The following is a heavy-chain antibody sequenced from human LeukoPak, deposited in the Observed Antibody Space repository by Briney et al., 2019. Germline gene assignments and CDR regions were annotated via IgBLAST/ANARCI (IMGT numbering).Heavy chain of an antibody. J-gene: IGHJ4*02. CDR3: AKFHSSGCDY. CDR1: GFTFSSYA. D-gene: IGHD6-19*01. V-gene: IGHV3-30-3*02. Sequence: GGSLRLSCAASGFTFSSYAMHWVRQAPGKGLEWVAVISYDGSNKYYADSVKGRFTISRDNSKNTLYLQMNSLRAEDTAVYYCAKFHSSGCDYWGQGTLVTVSS. CDR2: ISYDGSNK.